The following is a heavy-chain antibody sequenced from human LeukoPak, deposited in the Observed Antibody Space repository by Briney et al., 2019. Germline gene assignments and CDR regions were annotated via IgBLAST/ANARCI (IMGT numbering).Heavy chain of an antibody. CDR2: FHGDGYSV. D-gene: IGHD1-26*01. CDR3: ARAQVGAPTDF. V-gene: IGHV3-74*01. Sequence: GGSLRLSCAASGFPFSSYAMYWVRQAPGKGLVWVARFHGDGYSVSYANSVRGRFTISRDNAKDTLYLHMNSLRPEDTAVYYCARAQVGAPTDFWGQGTLVTVSS. CDR1: GFPFSSYA. J-gene: IGHJ4*02.